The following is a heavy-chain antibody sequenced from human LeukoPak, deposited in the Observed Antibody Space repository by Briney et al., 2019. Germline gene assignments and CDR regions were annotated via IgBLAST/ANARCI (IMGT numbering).Heavy chain of an antibody. V-gene: IGHV1-46*01. Sequence: ASVKVYCKASGYTFTSYYMHWVRQAPGQGLEWMGIINPSGGSTSYAQKFQGRVTMTRDTSTSTVYMELSSLRSEDTAVYYCARDTADYDILTGYNDAFDIWGQGTMVTVSS. D-gene: IGHD3-9*01. CDR3: ARDTADYDILTGYNDAFDI. CDR2: INPSGGST. J-gene: IGHJ3*02. CDR1: GYTFTSYY.